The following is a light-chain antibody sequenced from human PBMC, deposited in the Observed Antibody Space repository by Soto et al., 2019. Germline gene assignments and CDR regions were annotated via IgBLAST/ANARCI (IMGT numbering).Light chain of an antibody. Sequence: EIVLTQSPGTLSLSPGERATLSCRASQSFNSIYLAWYQQKPGQAPRLLIYGASSRATGIPDRFSGSASGTDFTLTISRLEPEDFAVYYCQQYGSSGTFGQGTKVDIK. CDR3: QQYGSSGT. CDR1: QSFNSIY. CDR2: GAS. J-gene: IGKJ1*01. V-gene: IGKV3-20*01.